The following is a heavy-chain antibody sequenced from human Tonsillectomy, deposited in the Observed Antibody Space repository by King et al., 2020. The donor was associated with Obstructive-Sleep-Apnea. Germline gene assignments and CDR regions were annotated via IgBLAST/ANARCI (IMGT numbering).Heavy chain of an antibody. CDR1: GDSISKYY. D-gene: IGHD3-22*01. V-gene: IGHV4-59*08. Sequence: QLQESGPGLVKPLETLSLTCTVSGDSISKYYWSWMRQPPGKGLEWLGFLFYSRTTNSIPTLKSRVTISLETSKNQFSLKLSSMTAADTAVYYCARLSYDSSGYPYGMDVWGQGTTVTVSS. J-gene: IGHJ6*02. CDR3: ARLSYDSSGYPYGMDV. CDR2: LFYSRTT.